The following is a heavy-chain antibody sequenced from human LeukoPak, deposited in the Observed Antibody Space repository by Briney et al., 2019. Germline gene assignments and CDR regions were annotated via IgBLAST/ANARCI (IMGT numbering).Heavy chain of an antibody. J-gene: IGHJ3*02. D-gene: IGHD3-10*01. CDR3: ATEGGSGSYYGDDAFDM. CDR2: VKSKADDGTT. Sequence: PGGSLRLSCEASGFSFTNTWMSWVRQAPGKGLEWVGRVKSKADDGTTDYAAPVQGRFTISRDDSKNTLSLQMNSLKTGDTAVYYCATEGGSGSYYGDDAFDMWGQGTMVTVSS. V-gene: IGHV3-15*01. CDR1: GFSFTNTW.